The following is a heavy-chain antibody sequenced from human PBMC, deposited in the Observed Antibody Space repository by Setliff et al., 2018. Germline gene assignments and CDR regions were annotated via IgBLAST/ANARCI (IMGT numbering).Heavy chain of an antibody. D-gene: IGHD3-10*01. CDR2: ITDDGDTT. V-gene: IGHV3-23*01. Sequence: GESLRLYCTTSGFTFFSYTMNWVRQAPGKGLEWVSAITDDGDTTHYAGSVKGRFTIDRDNTNSKLYLQMNSLRVEDTALYYCAKSSGSSSATNLEYLGPGTLVTVSS. CDR1: GFTFFSYT. J-gene: IGHJ4*02. CDR3: AKSSGSSSATNLEY.